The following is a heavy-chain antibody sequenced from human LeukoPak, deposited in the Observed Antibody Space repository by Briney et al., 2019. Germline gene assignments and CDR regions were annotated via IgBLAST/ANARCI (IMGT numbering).Heavy chain of an antibody. CDR2: IYYSGST. CDR1: GGSFSGYY. Sequence: SETLSLTCAVYGGSFSGYYWSWIRQPPGKGLEWIGSIYYSGSTYYNPSLKSRVTISVDTSKNQFSLKLSSVTAADTAVYYCARRGMMNYYYYGMDVWGQGTTVTVSS. CDR3: ARRGMMNYYYYGMDV. D-gene: IGHD3-16*01. J-gene: IGHJ6*02. V-gene: IGHV4-34*01.